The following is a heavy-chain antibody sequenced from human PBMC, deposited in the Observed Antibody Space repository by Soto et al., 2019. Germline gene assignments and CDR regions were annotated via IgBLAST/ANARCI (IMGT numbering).Heavy chain of an antibody. J-gene: IGHJ4*02. CDR2: ISSGGSTT. CDR3: AGGGQSGSHTYYFDY. D-gene: IGHD1-26*01. Sequence: GGSLRLSCAARGLTFSTYWMHWVRQAPGKGLVWVSRISSGGSTTDYADSVKGRFTISRDNAKNTLYLQMNSLTDEDTAMYYCAGGGQSGSHTYYFDYWGQGTLVTVSS. CDR1: GLTFSTYW. V-gene: IGHV3-74*01.